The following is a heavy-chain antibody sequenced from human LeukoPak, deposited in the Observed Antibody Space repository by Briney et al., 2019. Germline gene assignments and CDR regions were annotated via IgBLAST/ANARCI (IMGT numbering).Heavy chain of an antibody. J-gene: IGHJ5*02. CDR3: ARAETDGSLYDFWSGYHSGNWFDP. CDR2: IKTDGSTT. Sequence: GGSLRLSCAVSGFTFSSYWMHWVRQAPGKGLVWVSHIKTDGSTTAYADSVKGRFTISRDNAKNTLYLQMNSLRAEDTAVYYCARAETDGSLYDFWSGYHSGNWFDPWGQGTLVTVSS. V-gene: IGHV3-74*01. D-gene: IGHD3-3*01. CDR1: GFTFSSYW.